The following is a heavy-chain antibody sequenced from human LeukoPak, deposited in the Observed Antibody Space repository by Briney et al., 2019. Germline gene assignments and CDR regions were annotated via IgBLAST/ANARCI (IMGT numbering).Heavy chain of an antibody. CDR1: GYSFTSYW. J-gene: IGHJ5*02. V-gene: IGHV5-10-1*01. CDR2: IDPSDSYI. Sequence: GESLKISCKGSGYSFTSYWISWVRQMPGKGLAWMGRIDPSDSYINYSPSFQSHVTISADKSISTAYLQWSSLKASDTAMYYCARHASVLRYFGWLTNWFDPWGQGTLVTVSS. D-gene: IGHD3-9*01. CDR3: ARHASVLRYFGWLTNWFDP.